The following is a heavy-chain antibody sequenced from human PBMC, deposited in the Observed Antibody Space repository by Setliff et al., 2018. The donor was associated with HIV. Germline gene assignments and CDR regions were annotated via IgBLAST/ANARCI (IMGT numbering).Heavy chain of an antibody. D-gene: IGHD3-22*01. J-gene: IGHJ2*01. CDR1: GGTFSSYA. CDR3: ARGRRPDYYDSSGYLYYYFDL. CDR2: IIPIFGTA. Sequence: SVKVSCKASGGTFSSYAISWVRQAPGQGLEWMGGIIPIFGTANYAQKFQGRVTITTDESTSTAYMELNSLRSDDTAVYYCARGRRPDYYDSSGYLYYYFDLWGRGTLVTVPQ. V-gene: IGHV1-69*05.